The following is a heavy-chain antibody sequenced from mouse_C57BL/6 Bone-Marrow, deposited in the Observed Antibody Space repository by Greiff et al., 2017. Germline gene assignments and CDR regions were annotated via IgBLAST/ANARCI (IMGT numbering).Heavy chain of an antibody. D-gene: IGHD2-1*01. CDR1: GYTFTSYW. CDR2: IYPGSGST. J-gene: IGHJ4*01. CDR3: AKVYGNSYYAMDY. Sequence: QVQLQQPGAELVKPGASVKMSCKASGYTFTSYWITWVKQRPGQGLEWIGDIYPGSGSTNYNEKFKSKATLTVDTSSSTAYMQLSSLTSEDSAVYYCAKVYGNSYYAMDYWGQGTSVTVSS. V-gene: IGHV1-55*01.